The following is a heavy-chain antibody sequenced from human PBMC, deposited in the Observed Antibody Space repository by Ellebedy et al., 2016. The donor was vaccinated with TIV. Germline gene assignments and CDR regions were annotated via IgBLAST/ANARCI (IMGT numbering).Heavy chain of an antibody. CDR1: GDSISGSSYY. J-gene: IGHJ5*02. CDR2: IFDTGST. D-gene: IGHD3-10*01. Sequence: SETLSLTCTVPGDSISGSSYYWGWIRQPPGKGLEWIGNIFDTGSTYYNPSLKSRVIISADTSKNQFSLRLSSVTAADTAVYYCARWFGELLYVRWFDPWGQGTLVTVSS. CDR3: ARWFGELLYVRWFDP. V-gene: IGHV4-39*01.